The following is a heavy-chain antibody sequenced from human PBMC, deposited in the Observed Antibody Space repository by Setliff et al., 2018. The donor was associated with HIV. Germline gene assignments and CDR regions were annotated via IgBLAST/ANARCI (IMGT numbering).Heavy chain of an antibody. CDR3: ARSGGLTFDP. CDR1: GGSISSYY. Sequence: SETLSLTCTVSGGSISSYYWSWIRQPPGKGLEWIGYIYYSGSTNYNTSLKSRVTISVDTSKNQFSLKLNSVAAADTAVYYCARSGGLTFDPWGQGTLVTVSS. D-gene: IGHD3-16*01. J-gene: IGHJ5*02. V-gene: IGHV4-59*01. CDR2: IYYSGST.